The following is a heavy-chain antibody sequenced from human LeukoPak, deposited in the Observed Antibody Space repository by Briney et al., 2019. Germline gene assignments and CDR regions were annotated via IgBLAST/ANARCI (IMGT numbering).Heavy chain of an antibody. CDR3: GRAPGRDYYYGVDV. Sequence: SETLSLTCTVSGGSFSSGDYYWCWIRQPPGKGLEWIGYIYYSGSTDYNPSLKSRVSISVDTSKKQFSLKLSSVTAADTAVYYCGRAPGRDYYYGVDVWGKGTTVTVSS. V-gene: IGHV4-30-4*01. CDR2: IYYSGST. D-gene: IGHD2-15*01. J-gene: IGHJ6*04. CDR1: GGSFSSGDYY.